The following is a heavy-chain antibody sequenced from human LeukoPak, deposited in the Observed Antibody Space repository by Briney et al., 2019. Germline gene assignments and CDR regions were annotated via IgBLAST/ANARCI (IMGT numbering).Heavy chain of an antibody. J-gene: IGHJ4*02. CDR3: AKDYAVGSIDY. Sequence: GGSLRLSCAASGFTFSDYNMRWIRQAPGKGLEWVSSTSRSGESTFYADSVRGRFTISRDNSKNTVSLQMESLRAEDTALYYCAKDYAVGSIDYWGQGTLVTVSS. D-gene: IGHD3-16*01. CDR2: TSRSGEST. V-gene: IGHV3-23*01. CDR1: GFTFSDYN.